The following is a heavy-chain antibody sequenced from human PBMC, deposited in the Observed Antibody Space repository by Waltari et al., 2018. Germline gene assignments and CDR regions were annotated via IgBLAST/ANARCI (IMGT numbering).Heavy chain of an antibody. D-gene: IGHD3-10*01. CDR3: ARETSSEKGFDY. J-gene: IGHJ4*02. CDR2: MYYTGNP. V-gene: IGHV4-39*07. CDR1: GDSVSSSSYY. Sequence: QLQLQESGPRLVKASETLSLTCTVSGDSVSSSSYYWGWVRQPPGKGREWIGGMYYTGNPFQNPSLKSRVSISIDTYKNQCSLRLRSVTAADTAVYYCARETSSEKGFDYWGQGTLVTVSP.